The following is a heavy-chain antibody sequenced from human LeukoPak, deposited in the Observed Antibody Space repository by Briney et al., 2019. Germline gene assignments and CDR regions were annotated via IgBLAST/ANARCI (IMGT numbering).Heavy chain of an antibody. D-gene: IGHD6-19*01. CDR2: IYYSGST. J-gene: IGHJ4*02. V-gene: IGHV4-59*08. Sequence: PSETLSLTCTVSSGSISSNYWSWVRQPPGKGLEWIGYIYYSGSTNYNPSLKSRVTISVDTSKKEFSLKLSSVTAADTAVYYCARNGAVAGRGGYYFDYWGQGTLVTVSS. CDR3: ARNGAVAGRGGYYFDY. CDR1: SGSISSNY.